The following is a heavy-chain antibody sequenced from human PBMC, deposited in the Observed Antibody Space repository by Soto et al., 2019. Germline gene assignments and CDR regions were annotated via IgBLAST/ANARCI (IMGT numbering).Heavy chain of an antibody. CDR3: AKEGYDSGWYWDS. Sequence: VQLLESGGGLVQPGGSLRLSCAASGFTFSGSAMTWVRQAPGKWLEYVSSITSSGSEVFHAASVKGRFTMSRDNSKNMLYLQMTSLRAEDPAVYYCAKEGYDSGWYWDSWGQWALVTVSS. CDR2: ITSSGSEV. D-gene: IGHD6-19*01. J-gene: IGHJ4*02. CDR1: GFTFSGSA. V-gene: IGHV3-23*01.